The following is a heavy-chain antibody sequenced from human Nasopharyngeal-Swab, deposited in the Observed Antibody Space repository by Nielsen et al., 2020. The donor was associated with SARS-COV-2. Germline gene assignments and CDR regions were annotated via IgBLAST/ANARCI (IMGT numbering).Heavy chain of an antibody. J-gene: IGHJ4*02. CDR3: ARERGTGASQWELPPDY. Sequence: WIRQPPGKGLEWVAVISYDGSNKYYADSVKGRFTISRDNSKNTLYLQMNSLRAEDTAVYYCARERGTGASQWELPPDYWGQGTLVTVSS. CDR2: ISYDGSNK. V-gene: IGHV3-30-3*01. D-gene: IGHD1-26*01.